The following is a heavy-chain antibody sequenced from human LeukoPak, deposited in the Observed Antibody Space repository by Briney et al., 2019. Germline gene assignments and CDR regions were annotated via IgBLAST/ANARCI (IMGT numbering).Heavy chain of an antibody. J-gene: IGHJ4*02. CDR3: ARGTLADY. D-gene: IGHD6-13*01. Sequence: ASVKVSCKASGYSFTTYAMNWVRQAPGQGLEWMGWINPNSGGTNYAQKFQGWVTMTRDTSISTAYMELSRLRSDDTAVYYCARGTLADYWGQGTLVTVSS. V-gene: IGHV1-2*04. CDR2: INPNSGGT. CDR1: GYSFTTYA.